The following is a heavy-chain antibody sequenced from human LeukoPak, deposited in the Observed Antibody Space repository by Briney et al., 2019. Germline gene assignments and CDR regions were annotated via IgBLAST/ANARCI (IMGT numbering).Heavy chain of an antibody. CDR2: ISGSNGNT. Sequence: QPGGSLRLSCVASGFTFNNYWMNWVRQAPGKGLEWVSTISGSNGNTYYADSVKGRFTVSRDNFKNTLYLQMNSLRAEDTAVYYCAKSIVGRAHSDYWGQGTLVTVSS. V-gene: IGHV3-23*01. CDR3: AKSIVGRAHSDY. J-gene: IGHJ4*02. D-gene: IGHD2-15*01. CDR1: GFTFNNYW.